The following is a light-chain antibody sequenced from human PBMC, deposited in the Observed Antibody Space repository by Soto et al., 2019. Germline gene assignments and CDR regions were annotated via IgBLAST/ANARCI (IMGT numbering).Light chain of an antibody. CDR2: YDD. V-gene: IGLV1-36*01. Sequence: QSVLTQPPSASEAPRQRVTISCSGSSSNIGTNGVNWYQQLPGKAPKLLIYYDDLLPSGVSDRFAGSKSGTSASLAISGLKSEDEADYDCAAWDDSLNGWVFGGGTKLTVL. CDR1: SSNIGTNG. CDR3: AAWDDSLNGWV. J-gene: IGLJ3*02.